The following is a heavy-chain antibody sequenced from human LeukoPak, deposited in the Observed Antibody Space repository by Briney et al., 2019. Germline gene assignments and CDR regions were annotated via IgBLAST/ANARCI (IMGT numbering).Heavy chain of an antibody. J-gene: IGHJ3*02. V-gene: IGHV6-1*01. D-gene: IGHD3-22*01. CDR2: TYYRSKWYN. CDR3: AREGRQGYYYDSSGYRNAFDI. CDR1: GDSVSSNSAA. Sequence: SQTLSLTCAISGDSVSSNSAAWNWIRQSPSRGLEWLGRTYYRSKWYNDYAVSVKSRITINPDTSKNQFSLQLNSVTPEDTAVYYCAREGRQGYYYDSSGYRNAFDIWGQGTMVTVSS.